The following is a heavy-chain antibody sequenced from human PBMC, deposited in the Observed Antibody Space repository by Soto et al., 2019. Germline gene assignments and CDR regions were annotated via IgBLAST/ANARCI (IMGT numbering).Heavy chain of an antibody. D-gene: IGHD2-21*01. J-gene: IGHJ6*03. V-gene: IGHV4-34*01. Sequence: PSDTLSLTCVVSGGALGDYFWSWIRQPPGMALEWIGEINHLGSINYNPSLKSRVTMSVDTSKNQFSLTLNSVTAADTATYYCARGGISHWAYFYYMDVWDRGTTVTVSS. CDR3: ARGGISHWAYFYYMDV. CDR1: GGALGDYF. CDR2: INHLGSI.